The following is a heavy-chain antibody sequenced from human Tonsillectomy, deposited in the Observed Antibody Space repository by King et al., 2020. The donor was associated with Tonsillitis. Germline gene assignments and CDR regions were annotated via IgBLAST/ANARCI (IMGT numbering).Heavy chain of an antibody. CDR1: GCSCSIHG. CDR3: ARGSGPPTAAAFDI. J-gene: IGHJ3*02. D-gene: IGHD3-10*01. CDR2: VWFGGCSK. Sequence: VQLVESGGVLVQPGMSLILSFAASGCSCSIHGMHWVRQAPGKGLAWVGDVWFGGCSKYYSDPGKGRFSFARDNSQNTLYLQMNSLRAEDTAVYYCARGSGPPTAAAFDIWGQGTMVTVSS. V-gene: IGHV3-33*08.